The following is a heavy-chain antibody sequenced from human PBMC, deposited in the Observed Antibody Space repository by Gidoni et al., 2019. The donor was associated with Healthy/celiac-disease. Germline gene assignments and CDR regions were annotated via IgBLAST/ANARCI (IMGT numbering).Heavy chain of an antibody. CDR3: AGGRYCSSTSCYDTVTTSYFDY. CDR1: GGSFSGYY. V-gene: IGHV4-34*01. CDR2: INHSGST. J-gene: IGHJ4*02. D-gene: IGHD2-2*01. Sequence: QVQLQQWGAGLLTPSETLSLTFAVYGGSFSGYYWSWIRQPPGKGLEWIGEINHSGSTNYNPSLKSRVTIAVETSKNQFSLKLSSVTAADTAVYYCAGGRYCSSTSCYDTVTTSYFDYWGQGTLVTVSS.